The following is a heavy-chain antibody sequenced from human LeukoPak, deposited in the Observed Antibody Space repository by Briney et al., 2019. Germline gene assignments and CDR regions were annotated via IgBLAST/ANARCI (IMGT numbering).Heavy chain of an antibody. CDR2: IRFDGSNR. CDR1: GLTLSTFG. V-gene: IGHV3-30*02. J-gene: IGHJ4*02. Sequence: GGSLRLSCAASGLTLSTFGMHWVRQAPGKGLEWVAFIRFDGSNRYYAESLKGRFTISRDNSKNTLYLQMNSLRAEDTAIYFCAKGGYYFDYWGQGALVIVSS. CDR3: AKGGYYFDY.